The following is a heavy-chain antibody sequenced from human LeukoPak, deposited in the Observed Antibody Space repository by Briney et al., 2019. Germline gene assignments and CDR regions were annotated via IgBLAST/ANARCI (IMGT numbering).Heavy chain of an antibody. CDR2: IYSNCSTI. CDR3: ARILTYYDILTGYYAPGLNDY. CDR1: GFTFSDYY. Sequence: GSLKLSCAASGFTFSDYYMSWIRPAPGKGLEWVSYIYSNCSTIYYADSVKGRFTISRDNAKNSLYLQMNSLRAEDTAVYYCARILTYYDILTGYYAPGLNDYWGQGTLVTVSS. D-gene: IGHD3-9*01. V-gene: IGHV3-11*01. J-gene: IGHJ4*02.